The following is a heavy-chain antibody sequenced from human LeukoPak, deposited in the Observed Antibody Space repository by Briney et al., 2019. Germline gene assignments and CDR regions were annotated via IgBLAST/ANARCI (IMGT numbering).Heavy chain of an antibody. CDR3: AKDTRSSGGYAFDI. CDR1: GFTFSSYG. J-gene: IGHJ3*02. V-gene: IGHV3-30*02. Sequence: GGSLRLSCVASGFTFSSYGMHWVRQAPGKGLEWVAVIWYGGSNKYYADSVKGRFTISRDNSKNTLYLQMNSLRAEDTAVYYCAKDTRSSGGYAFDIWGQGTMVTVSS. CDR2: IWYGGSNK. D-gene: IGHD6-6*01.